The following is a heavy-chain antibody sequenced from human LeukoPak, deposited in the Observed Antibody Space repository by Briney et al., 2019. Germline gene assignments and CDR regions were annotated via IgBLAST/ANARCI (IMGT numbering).Heavy chain of an antibody. Sequence: PGGSLRLSCAASGFTFSGYSMSWVRQAPGKGLEWVSYISSGSSTIYYTDSVKGRFTISRDNAKNSLYLQMNSLRAEDTAVYYCARDSSADYWGQGTLVTVSS. CDR3: ARDSSADY. CDR2: ISSGSSTI. J-gene: IGHJ4*02. V-gene: IGHV3-48*01. D-gene: IGHD6-25*01. CDR1: GFTFSGYS.